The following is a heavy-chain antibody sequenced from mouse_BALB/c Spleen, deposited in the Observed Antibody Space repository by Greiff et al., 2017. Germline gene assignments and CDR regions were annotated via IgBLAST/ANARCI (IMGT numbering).Heavy chain of an antibody. CDR1: GFTFSSYT. D-gene: IGHD1-2*01. V-gene: IGHV5-12-2*01. CDR2: ISNGGGST. J-gene: IGHJ4*01. Sequence: EVQGVESGGGLVQPGGSLKLSCAASGFTFSSYTMSWVRQTPEKRLEWVAYISNGGGSTYYPDTVKGRFTISRDNAKNTLYLQMSSLKSEDTAMYYCARHVRPYYYAMDYWGQGTSVTVSS. CDR3: ARHVRPYYYAMDY.